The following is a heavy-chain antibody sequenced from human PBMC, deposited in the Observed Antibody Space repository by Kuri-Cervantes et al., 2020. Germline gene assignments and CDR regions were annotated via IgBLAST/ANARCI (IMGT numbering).Heavy chain of an antibody. CDR3: ARVRSSSWYRFYYFDY. CDR1: GGSISSGGYS. J-gene: IGHJ4*02. CDR2: IYHSGST. Sequence: SQTLSLTCAVSGGSISSGGYSWSWIRQPPGKGLEWIGYIYHSGSTYYNPSLKSRVTISVDRSKNQFSLKLSSVTAADTAVYYCARVRSSSWYRFYYFDYWGQGTLVTAPQ. D-gene: IGHD6-13*01. V-gene: IGHV4-30-2*01.